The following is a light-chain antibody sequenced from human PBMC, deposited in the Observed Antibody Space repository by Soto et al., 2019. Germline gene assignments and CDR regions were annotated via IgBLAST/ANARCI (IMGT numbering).Light chain of an antibody. CDR3: SSFTSRFTFNYI. J-gene: IGLJ1*01. Sequence: QSVLTQPASVSGSPGQSVTISCTGTSSDVGGYNYVSWYQQHPGKAPKIIIYEVTNRPSGVSNRFSGSKSGNTASLTISGLPAEDDADYYCSSFTSRFTFNYIFGTGTKVTVL. CDR1: SSDVGGYNY. CDR2: EVT. V-gene: IGLV2-14*01.